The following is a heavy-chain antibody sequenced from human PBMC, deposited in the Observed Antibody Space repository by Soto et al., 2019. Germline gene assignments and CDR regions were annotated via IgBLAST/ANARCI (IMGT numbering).Heavy chain of an antibody. CDR2: IYSSGST. CDR1: VGTINSSY. CDR3: ARGQRFSDWFDP. V-gene: IGHV4-4*07. J-gene: IGHJ5*02. D-gene: IGHD3-3*01. Sequence: TSEPLYLPCTVSVGTINSSYWIWIRQPAGKGLEWIGRIYSSGSTKYNPSLQSRVTMSLDTSKNQFSLRLTSVTAADTAVYYCARGQRFSDWFDPWGQGTWVTVSS.